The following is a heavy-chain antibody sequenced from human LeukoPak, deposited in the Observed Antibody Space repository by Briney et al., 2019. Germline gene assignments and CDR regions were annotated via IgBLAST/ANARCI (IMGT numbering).Heavy chain of an antibody. D-gene: IGHD2/OR15-2a*01. CDR2: INHSGST. V-gene: IGHV4-34*01. J-gene: IGHJ4*02. CDR1: GGSFSGYY. CDR3: AGHHPRNTVDF. Sequence: SETLSLTCAVYGGSFSGYYWSWIRQPPGKGLEWIGEINHSGSTNYNPPLKSRVTISLDTSKNQFSLKLSSVTAAGTAVYYCAGHHPRNTVDFWGQGTLVTVSS.